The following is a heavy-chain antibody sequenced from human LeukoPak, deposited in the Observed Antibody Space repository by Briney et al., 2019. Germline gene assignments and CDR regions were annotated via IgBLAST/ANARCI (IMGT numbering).Heavy chain of an antibody. CDR1: GFNFNNFG. D-gene: IGHD3-22*01. CDR2: VRFDGADK. J-gene: IGHJ3*02. V-gene: IGHV3-30*02. CDR3: VKDMHERRGYAYDAFHI. Sequence: GGSLRLSCTASGFNFNNFGMHWVRQPPGKGLEWVAFVRFDGADKQSADSVKGRFTTARDNSKNTLYLQMTTLRIDDTAVYYCVKDMHERRGYAYDAFHIWGQGTMVTVSS.